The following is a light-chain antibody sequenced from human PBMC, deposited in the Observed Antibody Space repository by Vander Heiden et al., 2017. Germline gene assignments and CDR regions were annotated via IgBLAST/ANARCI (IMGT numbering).Light chain of an antibody. J-gene: IGKJ2*01. V-gene: IGKV3-20*01. Sequence: IVLTQSPGTMSLTPGERATLSCSASQTFGTNYLAWYKQKPGQAPTLLIYYTSTRATGIPDRFSGSGSGTDFTLTITRLEAEDFAVYFCQQYGPSPHHTFGQGTKLEIK. CDR1: QTFGTNY. CDR3: QQYGPSPHHT. CDR2: YTS.